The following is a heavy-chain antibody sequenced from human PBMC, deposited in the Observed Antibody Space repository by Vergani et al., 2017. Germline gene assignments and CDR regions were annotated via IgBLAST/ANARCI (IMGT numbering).Heavy chain of an antibody. CDR2: ISYDGSNK. Sequence: QVQLVESGGGVVQPGRSLRLSCAASGFTFSSYAMHWVRQAPGKGLEWVAVISYDGSNKYYADSVKGRFTISRDNSKNTLYLQMNSLRAEDTAVYYCARDKELGKSGYAFDIWGQGTMVTVSS. V-gene: IGHV3-30*04. D-gene: IGHD7-27*01. CDR3: ARDKELGKSGYAFDI. CDR1: GFTFSSYA. J-gene: IGHJ3*02.